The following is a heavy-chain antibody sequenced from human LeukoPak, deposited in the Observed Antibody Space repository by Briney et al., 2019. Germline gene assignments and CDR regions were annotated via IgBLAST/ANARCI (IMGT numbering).Heavy chain of an antibody. V-gene: IGHV3-30*18. Sequence: PGRSLRLSCAASGFTFSSHGMHWVRQAPGKGLEWVAVISYDGSNKYYADSVKGRFPISRDNSKSTLYLQMNSLRAEDTAVYYCAKDSGGYTYVCDYWGQGTLVTVSS. CDR2: ISYDGSNK. J-gene: IGHJ4*02. CDR3: AKDSGGYTYVCDY. CDR1: GFTFSSHG. D-gene: IGHD5-18*01.